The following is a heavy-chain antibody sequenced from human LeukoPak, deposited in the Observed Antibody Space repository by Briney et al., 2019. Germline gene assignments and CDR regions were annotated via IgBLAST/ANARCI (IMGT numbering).Heavy chain of an antibody. J-gene: IGHJ4*02. CDR3: AKVGSGSYSD. CDR2: ISSSGSTI. V-gene: IGHV3-48*03. Sequence: GGSLRLSCAASGFTFSSYEMNWVRQAPGKGLEWVSYISSSGSTIYYADSVKGRFTISRDNAKNSLYLQMNSLRAEDTAVYYCAKVGSGSYSDWGQGTLVTVSS. CDR1: GFTFSSYE. D-gene: IGHD1-26*01.